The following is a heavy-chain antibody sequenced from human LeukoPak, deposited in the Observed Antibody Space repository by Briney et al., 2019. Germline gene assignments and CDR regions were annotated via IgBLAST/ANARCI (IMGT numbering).Heavy chain of an antibody. CDR3: ARMVRGVSAEYYFDY. J-gene: IGHJ4*02. Sequence: QPGGSLRLSCAASGFTFSSYGLHWVRQAPGKGLEWVAVISYDGSDKYYADSVKGRFTISRDNSKNTLYLQMNSLRAEDTAVYYCARMVRGVSAEYYFDYWGQGTLVTVSS. CDR2: ISYDGSDK. V-gene: IGHV3-30*04. CDR1: GFTFSSYG. D-gene: IGHD3-10*01.